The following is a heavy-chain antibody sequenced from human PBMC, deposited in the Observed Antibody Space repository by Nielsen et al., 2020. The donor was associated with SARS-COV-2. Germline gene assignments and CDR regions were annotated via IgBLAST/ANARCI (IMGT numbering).Heavy chain of an antibody. Sequence: GGSLRLSCAASGFTFSGYWMHWVRQAPGKGLVWVSRINSDGSDSVYAEFLKGRITISRDNAKNSLYLQMNSLRAEDTALYYCAKDIGYSSGGSDYWGQGTLVTVSS. J-gene: IGHJ4*02. V-gene: IGHV3-74*01. CDR2: INSDGSDS. CDR3: AKDIGYSSGGSDY. D-gene: IGHD6-19*01. CDR1: GFTFSGYW.